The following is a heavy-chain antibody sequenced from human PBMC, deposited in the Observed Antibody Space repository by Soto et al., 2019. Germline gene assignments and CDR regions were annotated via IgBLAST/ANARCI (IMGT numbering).Heavy chain of an antibody. CDR1: GFTFSDYA. D-gene: IGHD3-10*01. CDR3: TAPRDEYGSGVSWFTYGMDI. Sequence: GGSLRPSCLASGFTFSDYAMTWVRHFPGRGLEWVASLDGAGGSTYYADSVRGRFTISRDNSQNTLFLQMKRLTVDDTAIYYCTAPRDEYGSGVSWFTYGMDIWGQGTTVTVSS. V-gene: IGHV3-23*01. CDR2: LDGAGGST. J-gene: IGHJ6*02.